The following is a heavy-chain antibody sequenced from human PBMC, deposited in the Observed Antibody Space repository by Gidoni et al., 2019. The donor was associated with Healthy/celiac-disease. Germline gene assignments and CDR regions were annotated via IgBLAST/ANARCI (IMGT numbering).Heavy chain of an antibody. Sequence: QVQLVESGGGVVQPGRSLSLSCAASGFTFSSYAMHWVRQAPGKGLEWVAVISYDGSNKYYADSVKGRFTISRDNSKNTLYLQMNSLRAEDTAVYYCAGGFGLGPPFDYWGQGTLVTVSS. D-gene: IGHD3-10*01. J-gene: IGHJ4*02. CDR1: GFTFSSYA. CDR3: AGGFGLGPPFDY. V-gene: IGHV3-30-3*01. CDR2: ISYDGSNK.